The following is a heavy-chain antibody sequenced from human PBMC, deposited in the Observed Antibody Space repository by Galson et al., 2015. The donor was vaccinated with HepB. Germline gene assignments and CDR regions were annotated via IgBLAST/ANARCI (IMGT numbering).Heavy chain of an antibody. Sequence: SLRLSCAASGFTFSGSAMHWVRQASGKGLEWVGRIRSKANSYATAYAASVKGRFTISRDDSKNTAYLQMNSLKTEDTAVYYCTRGTTVTAELVDVWGQGTTVTVSS. CDR2: IRSKANSYAT. CDR3: TRGTTVTAELVDV. V-gene: IGHV3-73*01. D-gene: IGHD4-17*01. CDR1: GFTFSGSA. J-gene: IGHJ6*02.